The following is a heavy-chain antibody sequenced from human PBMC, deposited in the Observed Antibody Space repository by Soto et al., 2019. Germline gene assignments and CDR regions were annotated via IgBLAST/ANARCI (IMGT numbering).Heavy chain of an antibody. CDR3: AMTLSAGLSAAMSYYYGMAV. Sequence: QVQLVQSGAEVKKPGASVKVSCKASGYTFTSYGIRWVLQAPGQGLAWMRWISASNCNPNYAQKLQGRVPMTTVSSNSKPHMGLSGLRSGATSGYYCAMTLSAGLSAAMSYYYGMAVWGQVTTVTFSS. CDR2: ISASNCNP. J-gene: IGHJ6*02. D-gene: IGHD2-2*01. CDR1: GYTFTSYG. V-gene: IGHV1-18*01.